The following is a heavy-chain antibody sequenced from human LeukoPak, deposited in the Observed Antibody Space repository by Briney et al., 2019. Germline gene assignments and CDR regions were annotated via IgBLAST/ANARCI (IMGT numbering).Heavy chain of an antibody. J-gene: IGHJ4*02. V-gene: IGHV3-30*02. Sequence: PGGSLRLSCAASGFTFSSYGMHWVRQAPGKGLEWVAFIRYDGSNKYYADSVKGRFTISRDNSKNTLYLQMNSLRAEDTAVYYCANGKGYCSGGSCRTLGYWGQGTLVTVSS. D-gene: IGHD2-15*01. CDR2: IRYDGSNK. CDR3: ANGKGYCSGGSCRTLGY. CDR1: GFTFSSYG.